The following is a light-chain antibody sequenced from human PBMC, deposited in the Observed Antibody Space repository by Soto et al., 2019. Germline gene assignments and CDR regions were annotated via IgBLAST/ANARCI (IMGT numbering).Light chain of an antibody. CDR1: QSVSSRY. CDR2: GAS. J-gene: IGKJ5*01. V-gene: IGKV3-20*01. Sequence: SVLTQSRCALALSPAEKATLSGVASQSVSSRYLAWYQQKPGQAPRLLIYGASSRATGIPDRFSGSGSGTDFTLTISRLEPEDFAVYYCQQYGSSSVTFGQGTRLEIK. CDR3: QQYGSSSVT.